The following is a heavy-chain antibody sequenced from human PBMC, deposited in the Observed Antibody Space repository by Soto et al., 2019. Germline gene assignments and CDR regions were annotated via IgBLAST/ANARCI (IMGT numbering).Heavy chain of an antibody. V-gene: IGHV1-18*01. CDR1: GYTFSSYD. D-gene: IGHD5-12*01. CDR3: ARDYSWVATCYGY. CDR2: ITPYNGFT. Sequence: QVQLVQSGAEVKKPGASVKVSCKASGYTFSSYDISWVRQAPGQGLEWLGWITPYNGFTKYAENLQGRVTMTTDTSTSTAHMELRSLRFDDSAVYYCARDYSWVATCYGYWGQGTLVTVSS. J-gene: IGHJ4*02.